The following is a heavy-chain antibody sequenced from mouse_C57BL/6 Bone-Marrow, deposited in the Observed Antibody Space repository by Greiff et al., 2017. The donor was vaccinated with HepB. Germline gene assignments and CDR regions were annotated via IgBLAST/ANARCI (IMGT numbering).Heavy chain of an antibody. CDR2: IDPETGGT. CDR1: GYTFTDYE. D-gene: IGHD3-2*02. CDR3: DRDSSGYVGY. J-gene: IGHJ2*01. V-gene: IGHV1-15*01. Sequence: VQLQQSGAELVRPGASVTLSCKASGYTFTDYEMHWVKQTPVHGLEWIGAIDPETGGTAYNQKFKGKAILTADKSSSTAYMELRSLTSEDSAVYYCDRDSSGYVGYWGQGTTLTVSS.